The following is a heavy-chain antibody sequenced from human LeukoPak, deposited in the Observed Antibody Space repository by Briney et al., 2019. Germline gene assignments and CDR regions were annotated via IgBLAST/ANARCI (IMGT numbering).Heavy chain of an antibody. CDR3: ARDLATYSYGYIYGF. Sequence: GGSLRLSCSASGFTFNAYAMHWGRQAPGKGPEWVAVVCYDGTNQYYADSVKGRFTLSRDNSKNPVLLQMNSLRAEDTATYYCARDLATYSYGYIYGFWGQGTLVTVSS. J-gene: IGHJ4*02. V-gene: IGHV3-30*01. D-gene: IGHD5-18*01. CDR2: VCYDGTNQ. CDR1: GFTFNAYA.